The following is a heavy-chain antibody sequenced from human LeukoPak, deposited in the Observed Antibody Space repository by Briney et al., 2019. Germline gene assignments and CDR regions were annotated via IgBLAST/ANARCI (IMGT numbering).Heavy chain of an antibody. CDR1: GGSVSSRGYY. Sequence: SETLSLTCTVSGGSVSSRGYYWSWIRQPPGKGLEWIGYIYYSGGTNYNPSLKSRVTISVDTSKNQFSLKLSSVTAADTAVYYCARDLKSYFDYWGQGTLVTVSS. CDR2: IYYSGGT. D-gene: IGHD3-9*01. V-gene: IGHV4-61*08. CDR3: ARDLKSYFDY. J-gene: IGHJ4*02.